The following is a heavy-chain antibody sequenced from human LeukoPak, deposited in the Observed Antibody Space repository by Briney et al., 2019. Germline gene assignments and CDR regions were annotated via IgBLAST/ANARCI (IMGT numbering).Heavy chain of an antibody. J-gene: IGHJ4*02. D-gene: IGHD1-26*01. V-gene: IGHV3-9*01. CDR1: GFTFDDYA. CDR3: PSGSADY. CDR2: ISWDSGSI. Sequence: PGGSLRLSCAASGFTFDDYAMHWVRQAPGKGLEWVSGISWDSGSIGYADSVKGRFTISRDNAKNSLYLQMNSLRAEDAAVYYCPSGSADYWGQGTLVTVSS.